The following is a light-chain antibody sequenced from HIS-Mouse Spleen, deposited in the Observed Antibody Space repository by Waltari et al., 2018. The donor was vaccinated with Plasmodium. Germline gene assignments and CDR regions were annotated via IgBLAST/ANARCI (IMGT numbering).Light chain of an antibody. J-gene: IGLJ2*01. CDR3: QVWDSSSDHPV. CDR2: DDS. Sequence: SYVLTQPPSVSVAPGQAARITCGGNNIGSKSVHRYQQKTGQAPVLVVYDDSDRHSGIRGRFSGANSGNTATLTFSRVEAGDEADYYCQVWDSSSDHPVFGGGTKLTVL. CDR1: NIGSKS. V-gene: IGLV3-21*02.